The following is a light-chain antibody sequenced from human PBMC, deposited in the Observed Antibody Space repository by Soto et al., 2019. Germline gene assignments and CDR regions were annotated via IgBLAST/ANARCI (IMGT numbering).Light chain of an antibody. CDR2: DAS. Sequence: EIVLTQSPGTLSLSPGERATLSCRASQSVSNVYLAWYQQKPGQAPRLLIYDASNRATGIPDRFSRSRSGTEFTLTISRLEPQDFAVYYCQQSGSSPRTFGQGTKLEIK. V-gene: IGKV3-20*01. J-gene: IGKJ2*01. CDR3: QQSGSSPRT. CDR1: QSVSNVY.